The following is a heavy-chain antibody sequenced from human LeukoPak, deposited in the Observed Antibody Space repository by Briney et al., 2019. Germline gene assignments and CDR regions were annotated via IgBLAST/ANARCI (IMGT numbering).Heavy chain of an antibody. Sequence: GGSLRLSCAASGFTFSSYAMSWVRQAPGKGLEWVSAISGSDGSTYYADSVKGRFTISRDNSKNTLYLQMNSLRAEDTAVYYCATTPRTLNYYDSGGRDYWGQGTLVTVSS. CDR3: ATTPRTLNYYDSGGRDY. V-gene: IGHV3-23*01. J-gene: IGHJ4*02. D-gene: IGHD3-22*01. CDR2: ISGSDGST. CDR1: GFTFSSYA.